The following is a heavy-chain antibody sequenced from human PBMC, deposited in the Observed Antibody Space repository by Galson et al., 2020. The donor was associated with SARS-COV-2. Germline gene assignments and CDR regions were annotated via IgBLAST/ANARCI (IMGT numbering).Heavy chain of an antibody. CDR1: GGSISSYY. CDR2: IYYSGST. J-gene: IGHJ6*02. V-gene: IGHV4-59*08. CDR3: ARRAGSGWYRDYYYYGMDV. D-gene: IGHD6-19*01. Sequence: SQTLSLTCTVSGGSISSYYWSWIRQPPAKGLEWIGYIYYSGSTNYNPSLKSRVTISVDTSKNQFSPKLSSVTAADTAVYYCARRAGSGWYRDYYYYGMDVWGQGTTVTVSS.